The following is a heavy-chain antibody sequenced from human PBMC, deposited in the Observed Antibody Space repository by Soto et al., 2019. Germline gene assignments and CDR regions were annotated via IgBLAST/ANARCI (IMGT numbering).Heavy chain of an antibody. J-gene: IGHJ1*01. CDR3: AKGVVVATNSFQH. Sequence: QVQLVESGGGVVQPGRSLRLSCAASGFTFSSYGMHWVRQAPGKGLEWVAVISYDGSDKYYADSVKGRFTISRDNSNNTLDLQMESLRAEEAAVYYCAKGVVVATNSFQHWGQGTLVTGSS. CDR2: ISYDGSDK. V-gene: IGHV3-30*18. D-gene: IGHD2-15*01. CDR1: GFTFSSYG.